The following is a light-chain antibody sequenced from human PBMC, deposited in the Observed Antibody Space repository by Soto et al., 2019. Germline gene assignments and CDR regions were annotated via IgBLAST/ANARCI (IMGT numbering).Light chain of an antibody. J-gene: IGKJ1*01. Sequence: EVVLTQSPGTLSLSPGERATLACRASKSVSTYLAWYQQKSGQAPRLLIYGASSRASGIPDRFSGSGSGTDFTLTIIKVEPEDFAVYDCQQYGSSLTFGLGTKVEIK. CDR2: GAS. CDR1: KSVSTY. V-gene: IGKV3-20*01. CDR3: QQYGSSLT.